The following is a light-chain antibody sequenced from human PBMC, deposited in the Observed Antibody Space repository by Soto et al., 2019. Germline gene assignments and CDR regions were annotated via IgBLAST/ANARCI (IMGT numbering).Light chain of an antibody. J-gene: IGLJ1*01. V-gene: IGLV2-14*01. CDR1: SSDVGGYDY. CDR3: SSYTSVVTVEV. Sequence: QSALTQPASVSGSPGQSITISCTGTSSDVGGYDYVSWFQQLPGKAPKLMIYEVSSRPSGVSSRFSGSKSGDTASLTISGLQAEDMATYYCSSYTSVVTVEVFGTGTKLTVL. CDR2: EVS.